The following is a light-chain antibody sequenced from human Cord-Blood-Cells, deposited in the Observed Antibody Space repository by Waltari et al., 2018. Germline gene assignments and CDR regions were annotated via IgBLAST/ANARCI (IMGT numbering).Light chain of an antibody. Sequence: DIQMTQSPSSLSASAGARVTITCRASQRISSCLNWYQQKPGKAPKLLIYAASSFQSGVPPRFSSSGAGTDYSLPISSLQPADFATDYCQQSYSTPRTFGGGTKVEIK. CDR2: AAS. J-gene: IGKJ4*02. CDR3: QQSYSTPRT. V-gene: IGKV1-39*01. CDR1: QRISSC.